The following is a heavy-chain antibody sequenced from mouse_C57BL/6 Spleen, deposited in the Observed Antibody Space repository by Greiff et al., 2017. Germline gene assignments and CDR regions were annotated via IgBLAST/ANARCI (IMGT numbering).Heavy chain of an antibody. CDR2: IYPSDSET. CDR1: GYTFTSYW. J-gene: IGHJ2*01. Sequence: QVQLQQPGAELVRPGSSVKLSCKASGYTFTSYWMDWVKQRPGQGLEWIGNIYPSDSETHYNQKFKDKATLTVDKSSSTAYMQLSSLTSEDSAVYYCARLSYYGSSEEGYYFDYWGQGTTLTVSA. V-gene: IGHV1-61*01. CDR3: ARLSYYGSSEEGYYFDY. D-gene: IGHD1-1*01.